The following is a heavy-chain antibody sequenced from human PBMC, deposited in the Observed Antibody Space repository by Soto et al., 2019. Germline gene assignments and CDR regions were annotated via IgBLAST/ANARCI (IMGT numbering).Heavy chain of an antibody. J-gene: IGHJ6*02. CDR1: GGSFSGYY. V-gene: IGHV4-34*01. Sequence: SETLSLTCAVYGGSFSGYYWSWIRQPPGKGLEWIGEINHSGSTNYNPSLKSRVTISVDTSKNQFSLKLSSVTAADTAVYYCARGLGYCSGGSCLSYYYYGMDVWGQGTTVTVSS. D-gene: IGHD2-15*01. CDR2: INHSGST. CDR3: ARGLGYCSGGSCLSYYYYGMDV.